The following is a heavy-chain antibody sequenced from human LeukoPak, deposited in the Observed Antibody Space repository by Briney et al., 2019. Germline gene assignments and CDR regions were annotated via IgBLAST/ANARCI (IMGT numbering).Heavy chain of an antibody. CDR3: ARDRGPSYSRGWYYGIDD. J-gene: IGHJ6*02. Sequence: GASVKVSSKASGYTLSGYYTQWVRQAPGQGLEWMGWVNPNSGGTNYAQKFQGRVTMTRDTSISTAYMEQSSLRSDDTAVYYCARDRGPSYSRGWYYGIDDWGQGTTVTVSS. V-gene: IGHV1-2*02. CDR1: GYTLSGYY. D-gene: IGHD6-19*01. CDR2: VNPNSGGT.